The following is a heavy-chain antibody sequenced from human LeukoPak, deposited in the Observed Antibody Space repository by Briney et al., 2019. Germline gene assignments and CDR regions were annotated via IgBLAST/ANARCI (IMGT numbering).Heavy chain of an antibody. CDR1: GGSISSYY. J-gene: IGHJ4*02. Sequence: SETLSLTCTVSGGSISSYYWSWVRQPPGRGLEWIGYIHYSGSTVYNSSLKSRVTISVDTSKNQFSLKLSSVTAADMAVYYCARQNGCAYCGDVGGPKFDYWGQGTLVTVSS. CDR3: ARQNGCAYCGDVGGPKFDY. V-gene: IGHV4-59*08. D-gene: IGHD2-21*01. CDR2: IHYSGST.